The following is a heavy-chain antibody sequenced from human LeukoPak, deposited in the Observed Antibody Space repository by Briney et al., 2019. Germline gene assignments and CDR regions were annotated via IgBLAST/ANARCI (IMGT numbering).Heavy chain of an antibody. Sequence: ASVKVSCKASGYTFTSYYMHWVREAPGQGLEWMGIINPSGGSTSYAQKFQGRVTMTRDTSTSTVYMELSSLRSEDTAVYYCASSRSIRWWFDPWGQGTLVTVSS. CDR2: INPSGGST. CDR3: ASSRSIRWWFDP. V-gene: IGHV1-46*01. J-gene: IGHJ5*02. CDR1: GYTFTSYY. D-gene: IGHD3-10*01.